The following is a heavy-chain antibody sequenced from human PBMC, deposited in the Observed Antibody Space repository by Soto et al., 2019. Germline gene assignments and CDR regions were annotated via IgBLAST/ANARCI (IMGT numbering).Heavy chain of an antibody. CDR3: AREAPYDYVWGSYRAYFDY. D-gene: IGHD3-16*02. Sequence: RESLKISCKGSGYSFTSYWIGWVRQMPGKGLEWMGIIYPGDSDTRYSPSFQGQVTISADKSISTAYLQWSSLKASDTAMYYCAREAPYDYVWGSYRAYFDYWGQGTLVTVSS. V-gene: IGHV5-51*01. J-gene: IGHJ4*02. CDR2: IYPGDSDT. CDR1: GYSFTSYW.